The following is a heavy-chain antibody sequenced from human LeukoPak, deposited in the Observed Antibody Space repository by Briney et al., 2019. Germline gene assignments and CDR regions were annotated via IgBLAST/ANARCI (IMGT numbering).Heavy chain of an antibody. CDR1: GGIFRSYG. CDR2: ITDMFRTG. Sequence: SVKVSCKASGGIFRSYGVSWVRQAPGQGLEWMGGITDMFRTGNYAQKSQGRVTITTDESTRTAYMELSSLTFEDTAVYYCAEINLVEEGGRFVNWLDPWGQGTLVTVSS. V-gene: IGHV1-69*05. D-gene: IGHD1-26*01. CDR3: AEINLVEEGGRFVNWLDP. J-gene: IGHJ5*02.